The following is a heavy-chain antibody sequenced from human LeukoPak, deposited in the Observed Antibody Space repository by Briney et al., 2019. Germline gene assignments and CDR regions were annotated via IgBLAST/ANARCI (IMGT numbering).Heavy chain of an antibody. J-gene: IGHJ4*02. Sequence: PSQTLSLTCTVSGGSISSGGYYWSWIRQPPGKGLEWIGYIYHSGSTYYNPSLKSRVTISVDRSKNQFSLKLSSVTAADTAVYYCARLPPLGPSILLGYFDYWGQGTLVTVSS. CDR1: GGSISSGGYY. D-gene: IGHD2-15*01. CDR2: IYHSGST. CDR3: ARLPPLGPSILLGYFDY. V-gene: IGHV4-30-2*01.